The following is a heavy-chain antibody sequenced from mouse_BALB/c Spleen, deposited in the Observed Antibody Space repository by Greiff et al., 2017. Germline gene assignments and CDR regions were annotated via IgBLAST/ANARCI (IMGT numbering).Heavy chain of an antibody. D-gene: IGHD1-1*01. V-gene: IGHV1-63*01. CDR2: IYPGSGNT. CDR1: GYAFTNYW. J-gene: IGHJ1*01. CDR3: ARKGSSHGYFDV. Sequence: QVQLQQSGAELVRPGTSVKISCKASGYAFTNYWLGWVKQRPGQGLEWIGDIYPGSGNTYYNEKFKGKATLTADKSSSTAYMQLSSLTSEDSAVYFCARKGSSHGYFDVWGAGTTVTVSS.